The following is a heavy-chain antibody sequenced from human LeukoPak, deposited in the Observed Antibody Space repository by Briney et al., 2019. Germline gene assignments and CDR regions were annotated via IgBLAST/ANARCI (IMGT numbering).Heavy chain of an antibody. CDR1: GFTFSSYA. J-gene: IGHJ4*02. Sequence: GGSLRLSCAASGFTFSSYAMSWVRQAPGKGLEWVSAISGSGGSTYYADSVKGRFTISRDNAKNSLYLQMNSLRAEDTAVYYCARDRRYDFWSGTLGKFGYWGQGTLVTVSS. CDR2: ISGSGGST. V-gene: IGHV3-23*01. D-gene: IGHD3-3*01. CDR3: ARDRRYDFWSGTLGKFGY.